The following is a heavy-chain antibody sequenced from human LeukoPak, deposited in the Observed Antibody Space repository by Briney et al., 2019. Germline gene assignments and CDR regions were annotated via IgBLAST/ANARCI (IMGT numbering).Heavy chain of an antibody. J-gene: IGHJ4*02. Sequence: SETLSLNCTVSGGSVSSGSYYWSWIRQPPGKGLEWIGYIYYSGSTNYNPSLKSRVTISVDTSKNQFSLKLSSVTAADTAVYYCARVSSGWYDYWGQGTLVTVSS. V-gene: IGHV4-61*01. CDR1: GGSVSSGSYY. CDR2: IYYSGST. CDR3: ARVSSGWYDY. D-gene: IGHD6-19*01.